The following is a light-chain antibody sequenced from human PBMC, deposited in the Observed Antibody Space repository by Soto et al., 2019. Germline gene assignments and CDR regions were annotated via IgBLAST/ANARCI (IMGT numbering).Light chain of an antibody. V-gene: IGKV1-5*03. CDR3: QQYNSYQRT. CDR2: KAS. CDR1: QSISTW. J-gene: IGKJ1*01. Sequence: DIQMTQSPSTLSGSVGDGVTITCRASQSISTWLAWYQQKPGKAPKVLIYKASSLESGVPSRFSGSGSGTEFTLTISSLQPDDFATYYCQQYNSYQRTFGQGTKVEIK.